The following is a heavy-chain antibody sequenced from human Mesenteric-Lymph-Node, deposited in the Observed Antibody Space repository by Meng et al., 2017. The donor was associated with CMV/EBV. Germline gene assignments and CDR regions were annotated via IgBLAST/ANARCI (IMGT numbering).Heavy chain of an antibody. CDR3: ANDGRIRGYTYGTDLEF. Sequence: GESLKISCAASGFSFSSYSMHWVRQPPGKGLEWVAFIHYDGSNKYYADSVKGRFTISRDNSKNTLYLQMNSLRIEDTALYYCANDGRIRGYTYGTDLEFWDQGTLVTVSS. CDR1: GFSFSSYS. CDR2: IHYDGSNK. V-gene: IGHV3-30*02. D-gene: IGHD5-18*01. J-gene: IGHJ4*02.